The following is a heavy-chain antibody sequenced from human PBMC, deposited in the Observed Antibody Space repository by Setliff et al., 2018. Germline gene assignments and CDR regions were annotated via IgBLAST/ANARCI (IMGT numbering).Heavy chain of an antibody. J-gene: IGHJ3*02. CDR3: ARDRFYNSWSGTSITAPHDAFDI. CDR2: LIPMFGTP. Sequence: ASVKVSCKASGDSFSNYAISWVRQAPGQGLEWMGGLIPMFGTPGYAQKFQGRVTMTSDTSTNTVYLEVSSLRSEDTAVYFCARDRFYNSWSGTSITAPHDAFDIWGQGTMVTVSS. CDR1: GDSFSNYA. D-gene: IGHD3-3*01. V-gene: IGHV1-69*05.